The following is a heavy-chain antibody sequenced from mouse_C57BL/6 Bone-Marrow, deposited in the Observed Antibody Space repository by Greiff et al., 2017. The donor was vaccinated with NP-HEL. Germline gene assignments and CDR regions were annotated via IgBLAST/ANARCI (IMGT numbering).Heavy chain of an antibody. CDR2: ISDGGSYT. V-gene: IGHV5-4*01. J-gene: IGHJ2*01. Sequence: EVQLVESGGGLVKPGGSLKLSCAASGFTFSSYAMSWVRQTPEKRLEWVATISDGGSYTYYPDNVKGRFTISRDNATNNLYLQMSHLKSEDTAMYYCARVPYYSNYYFDYWGQGTTLTVSA. CDR1: GFTFSSYA. D-gene: IGHD2-5*01. CDR3: ARVPYYSNYYFDY.